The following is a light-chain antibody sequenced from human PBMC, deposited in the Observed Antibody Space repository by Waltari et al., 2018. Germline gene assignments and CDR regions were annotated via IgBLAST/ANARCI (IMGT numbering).Light chain of an antibody. CDR2: AAS. V-gene: IGKV1-17*01. Sequence: DFQMTQSPSSLSASAGDTVTITCRASQGINTYLNWYQQKPGKAPKRLIYAASSLESVVPVRFSGRGSGTDFTLTISSLQPEDFASYYCLQYNSHPWTFGQGTKVEIK. CDR1: QGINTY. CDR3: LQYNSHPWT. J-gene: IGKJ1*01.